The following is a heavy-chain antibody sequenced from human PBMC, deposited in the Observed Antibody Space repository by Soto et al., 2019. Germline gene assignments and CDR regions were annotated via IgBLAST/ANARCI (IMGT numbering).Heavy chain of an antibody. Sequence: EVQLVESGGGLVQPGGSLRLSCAVSGFTVSSNYMSWVRQAPGKGLEWVSIFYTGGSTYYSDSVKGRFTISRDNSKNTLYLQMNSRRKEDTSVYYCLSSDSWSGYSDYWGQRTRVTVSS. CDR1: GFTVSSNY. CDR2: FYTGGST. D-gene: IGHD3-3*01. J-gene: IGHJ4*02. V-gene: IGHV3-66*01. CDR3: LSSDSWSGYSDY.